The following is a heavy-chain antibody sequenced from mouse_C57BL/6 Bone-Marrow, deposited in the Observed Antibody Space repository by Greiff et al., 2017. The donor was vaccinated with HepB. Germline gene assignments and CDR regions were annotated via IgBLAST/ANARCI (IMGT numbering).Heavy chain of an antibody. CDR2: IYPRSGNT. J-gene: IGHJ4*01. D-gene: IGHD1-1*01. CDR3: ARCPHYYGSHYAMDY. V-gene: IGHV1-81*01. CDR1: GYTFTSYG. Sequence: QVQLQQSGAELARPGASVKLSCKASGYTFTSYGISWVKQRTGQGLEWIGEIYPRSGNTYYNEKFKGKATLTADKSSSTAYMELRSLTSEDSAVYFCARCPHYYGSHYAMDYWGQGTSVTVSS.